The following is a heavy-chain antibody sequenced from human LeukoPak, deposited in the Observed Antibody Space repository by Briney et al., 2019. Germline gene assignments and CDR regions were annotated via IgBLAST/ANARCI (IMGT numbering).Heavy chain of an antibody. CDR3: ARADCSSTSCYTDDAFDI. V-gene: IGHV1-69*05. D-gene: IGHD2-2*02. J-gene: IGHJ3*02. CDR2: IIPIFGTA. CDR1: GGTFSSYA. Sequence: ASVKVSCKASGGTFSSYAISWVRQAPGQGLEWMGGIIPIFGTANYAQKFQGRVTITTDESTSTAYMELSSLRSEDTAVYYCARADCSSTSCYTDDAFDIWGQGTMVAVSS.